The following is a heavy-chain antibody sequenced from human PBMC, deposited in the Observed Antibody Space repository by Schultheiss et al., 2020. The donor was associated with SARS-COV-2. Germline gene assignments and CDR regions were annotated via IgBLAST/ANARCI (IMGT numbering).Heavy chain of an antibody. D-gene: IGHD1-26*01. Sequence: SVKVSCKASGGTFSSYAISWVRQAPGQGLEWMGRIIPILGIANYAQKFQGRVTITADKSTSTTYMELSSLRSEDTAVYYCAEGVGANLNLDYWGQGTLVTVSS. CDR2: IIPILGIA. J-gene: IGHJ4*02. CDR3: AEGVGANLNLDY. CDR1: GGTFSSYA. V-gene: IGHV1-69*04.